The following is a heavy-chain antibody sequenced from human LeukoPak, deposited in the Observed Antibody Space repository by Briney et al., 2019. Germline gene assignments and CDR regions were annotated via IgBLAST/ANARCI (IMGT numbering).Heavy chain of an antibody. CDR2: IERDGSKK. V-gene: IGHV3-7*01. D-gene: IGHD6-13*01. CDR3: ATAPAAADSW. CDR1: GFTFSSFW. Sequence: PGGSLRLSCGASGFTFSSFWMTWVRQAPGKGLEWVANIERDGSKKTYVDSAKGRFTISRDNAKNSLYLQMSSLRAEDTAVYYCATAPAAADSWWGQGTLVAVSS. J-gene: IGHJ4*02.